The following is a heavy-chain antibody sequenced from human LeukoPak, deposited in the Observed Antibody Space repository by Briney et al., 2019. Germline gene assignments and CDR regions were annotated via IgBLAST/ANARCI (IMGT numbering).Heavy chain of an antibody. CDR3: ARDRGRYYGMDV. Sequence: GGSLRLSCAASGFTVSSNYMSWVRQAPGKGLEWVSVIYSGGSTYYADFVKGRFTISRDNSKNTLYLQMNSLRAEDTAVYYCARDRGRYYGMDVWGQGTTVTVSS. CDR1: GFTVSSNY. CDR2: IYSGGST. V-gene: IGHV3-53*01. J-gene: IGHJ6*02. D-gene: IGHD3-10*01.